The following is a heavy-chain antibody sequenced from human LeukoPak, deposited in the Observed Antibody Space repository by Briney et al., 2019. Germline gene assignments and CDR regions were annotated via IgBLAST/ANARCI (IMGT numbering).Heavy chain of an antibody. V-gene: IGHV3-30*02. D-gene: IGHD2-8*01. CDR3: ARVPYCTKGICYYYYYMDV. J-gene: IGHJ6*03. CDR1: GFTFCSYG. Sequence: PGGSLRLSCAASGFTFCSYGMHWVRQAPGKGLEWVAFIRYDGSNKYYADSVKGRFTISRDNAKNSLYLQMNSLRAEDTAVYYCARVPYCTKGICYYYYYMDVWGKGTTVTVSS. CDR2: IRYDGSNK.